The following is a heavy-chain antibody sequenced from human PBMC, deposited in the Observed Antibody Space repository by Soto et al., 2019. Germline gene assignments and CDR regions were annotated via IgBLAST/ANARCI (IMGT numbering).Heavy chain of an antibody. Sequence: EVQLLESGGGLVQPGGSLRLSCAASGFTFSSYAMSWVRQAPGKGLEWVSAISGSGGSTYYADSVKGRFTISRDNSKNTLDLQMNSLRAEDTAVYYCAKEQLTTVTTWGAFDIWGQGTMVTVSS. CDR1: GFTFSSYA. D-gene: IGHD4-17*01. J-gene: IGHJ3*02. CDR3: AKEQLTTVTTWGAFDI. V-gene: IGHV3-23*01. CDR2: ISGSGGST.